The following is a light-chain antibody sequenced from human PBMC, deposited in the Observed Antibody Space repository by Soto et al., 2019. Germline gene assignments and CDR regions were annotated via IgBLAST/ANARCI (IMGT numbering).Light chain of an antibody. CDR1: QSVGSN. Sequence: EIVLTHSPGTLSVSPGERATLSCRASQSVGSNLAWFQQKPGQAPRLLIYGSSTRATGVPARFSGSGSGADFTLTISSLQPDDFATYYCQQYNSYSPTFGQGTKVDI. J-gene: IGKJ1*01. V-gene: IGKV3-15*01. CDR3: QQYNSYSPT. CDR2: GSS.